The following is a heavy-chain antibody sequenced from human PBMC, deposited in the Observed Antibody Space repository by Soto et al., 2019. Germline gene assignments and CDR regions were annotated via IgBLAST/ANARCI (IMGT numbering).Heavy chain of an antibody. CDR3: ARDREYYYDSSGYWGNDAFDI. V-gene: IGHV1-69*12. Sequence: QVQLVQSGAEVKKPGSSVKVSCKASGGTFSSYAISWVRQAPGQGLEWMGGIIPIFGTANYAQKFQGRVTITADESTSTAYMELSSLRSEDTAVYYCARDREYYYDSSGYWGNDAFDIWGQGTMVTVSS. J-gene: IGHJ3*02. D-gene: IGHD3-22*01. CDR1: GGTFSSYA. CDR2: IIPIFGTA.